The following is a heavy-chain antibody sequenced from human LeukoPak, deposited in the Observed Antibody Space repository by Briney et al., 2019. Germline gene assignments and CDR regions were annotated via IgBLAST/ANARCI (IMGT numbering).Heavy chain of an antibody. CDR1: GGSLSNYY. J-gene: IGHJ6*03. Sequence: SETLSLTCSVSGGSLSNYYWSWIRQPPGKGLERIGKIYYSGNTKYSPSLESRVTISVDTSKNQFSLMLTSVTAADTAVYYCARASGSYVYYYMDVWGKGTTVTVSS. CDR2: IYYSGNT. V-gene: IGHV4-59*01. CDR3: ARASGSYVYYYMDV. D-gene: IGHD1-26*01.